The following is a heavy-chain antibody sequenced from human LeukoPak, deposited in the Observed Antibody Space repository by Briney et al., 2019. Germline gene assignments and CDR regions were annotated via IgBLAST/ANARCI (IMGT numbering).Heavy chain of an antibody. J-gene: IGHJ4*02. D-gene: IGHD2-2*01. CDR2: IKPDGSEK. V-gene: IGHV3-7*01. CDR3: ARYDCTATSCSFDY. Sequence: GGSLRLSCAASGFTFSNYWMSWVRQAPGKGLGWVANIKPDGSEKYYVDSVKGRFTISRDNAKSSLYLQMDSLRAEDTAVYSCARYDCTATSCSFDYWAQGTLVTVSS. CDR1: GFTFSNYW.